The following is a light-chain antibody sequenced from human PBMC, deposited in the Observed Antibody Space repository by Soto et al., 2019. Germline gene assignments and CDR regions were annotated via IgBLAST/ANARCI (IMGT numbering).Light chain of an antibody. Sequence: EIVLTQSPGTLTLSPGESAALSCRASQTISNSYLVWYRQKPAQAPRLLIYAVSSSAGGIPDRFSGNGSGTDFDLTIDRREPEGAAVYYCQEHSNSPWTFDEGTRVEI. CDR2: AVS. V-gene: IGKV3D-20*02. J-gene: IGKJ1*01. CDR3: QEHSNSPWT. CDR1: QTISNSY.